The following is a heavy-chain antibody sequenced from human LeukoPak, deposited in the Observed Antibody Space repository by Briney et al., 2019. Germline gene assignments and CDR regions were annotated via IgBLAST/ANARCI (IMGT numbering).Heavy chain of an antibody. V-gene: IGHV4-59*08. J-gene: IGHJ3*02. Sequence: SSETLSLTCTVSGGSISRHYWSWSRQPPGKGLEWIGYIYYSGSTNYNPSLKSRVTISVDTSKNQFSLKLSSVTAADSAVYYCARGPTFSAPNAFDIWGQGTMVTVSS. CDR1: GGSISRHY. CDR3: ARGPTFSAPNAFDI. D-gene: IGHD3-9*01. CDR2: IYYSGST.